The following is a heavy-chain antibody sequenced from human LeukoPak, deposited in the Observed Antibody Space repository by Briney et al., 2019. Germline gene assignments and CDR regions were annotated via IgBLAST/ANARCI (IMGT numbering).Heavy chain of an antibody. Sequence: PGGSLRLSCAASGFTVSSIYMSWVRQAPGKGLGWVSVIYSAGNTYYADSVKGRFTISRDYSKNMLYLQMNSLRADDTAVYYCASGGYGDYVLNYWGQGTLVTVSS. J-gene: IGHJ4*02. CDR2: IYSAGNT. CDR3: ASGGYGDYVLNY. CDR1: GFTVSSIY. D-gene: IGHD4-17*01. V-gene: IGHV3-53*01.